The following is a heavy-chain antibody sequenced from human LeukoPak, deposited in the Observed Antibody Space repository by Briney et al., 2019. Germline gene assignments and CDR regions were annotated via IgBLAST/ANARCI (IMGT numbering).Heavy chain of an antibody. CDR1: GFTFSSSS. V-gene: IGHV3-21*01. CDR2: ISSSSDYI. D-gene: IGHD3-3*01. CDR3: CRVPLEGYYMDV. Sequence: PGGSLRLSCAASGFTFSSSSMSWVRQAPGNGLEWVSSISSSSDYIYYSDSVKGRFTISRDNAKKSLYLQMNSLRAEDTAVYYCCRVPLEGYYMDVWGKGTTVTVSS. J-gene: IGHJ6*03.